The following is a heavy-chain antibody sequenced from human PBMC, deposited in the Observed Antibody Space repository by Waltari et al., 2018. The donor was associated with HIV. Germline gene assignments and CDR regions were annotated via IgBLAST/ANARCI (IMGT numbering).Heavy chain of an antibody. CDR3: ARHRGESVSDAFDM. D-gene: IGHD2-8*01. CDR2: RYYSGST. J-gene: IGHJ3*02. CDR1: GASISSSSYY. Sequence: QLQLQESGPGLVKPSETLSLTCTVSGASISSSSYYWGWIRQPPGKGLEWIGSRYYSGSTYYSPSLKSRVSISVATSKNQFSLKLSSVTAADTAVYYCARHRGESVSDAFDMWGQGTMVTVSS. V-gene: IGHV4-39*01.